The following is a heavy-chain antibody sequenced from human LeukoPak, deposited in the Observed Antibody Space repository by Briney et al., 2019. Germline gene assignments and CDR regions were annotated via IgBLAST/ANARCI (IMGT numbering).Heavy chain of an antibody. D-gene: IGHD3-22*01. CDR2: INPNSGGT. CDR3: ARSYYYDSSGYPPDY. CDR1: GYTFTGYY. Sequence: GASVKVSCKAPGYTFTGYYMHWVRQAPGQGLEWMGRINPNSGGTNYAQKFQGRVTMTRDTSISTAYMELSRLRSDDTAVYYCARSYYYDSSGYPPDYWGQGTLVTVSS. J-gene: IGHJ4*02. V-gene: IGHV1-2*06.